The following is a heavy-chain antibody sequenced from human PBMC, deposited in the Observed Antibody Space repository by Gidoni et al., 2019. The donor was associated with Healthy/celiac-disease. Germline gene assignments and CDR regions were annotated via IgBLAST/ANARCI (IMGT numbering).Heavy chain of an antibody. CDR3: ARTGGDYYDSSGYSDY. D-gene: IGHD3-22*01. V-gene: IGHV1-8*01. J-gene: IGHJ4*02. CDR2: MNPNSGNT. CDR1: GYTFTRYD. Sequence: QVQLVQSGAEVKKPGASVKVSCKASGYTFTRYDINWVRQAPGQGLEWMGWMNPNSGNTGYAQKFQGRVTMTRNTSISTAYMELSSLRSEDTAVYYCARTGGDYYDSSGYSDYWGQGTLVTVSS.